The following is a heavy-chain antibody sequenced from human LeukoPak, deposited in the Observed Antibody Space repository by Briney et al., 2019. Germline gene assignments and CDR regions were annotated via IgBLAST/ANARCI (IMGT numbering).Heavy chain of an antibody. D-gene: IGHD1-26*01. CDR1: GYTFTTYD. V-gene: IGHV1-8*01. CDR2: MSPNSGNT. J-gene: IGHJ3*01. CDR3: ARGLDSSGNYRPYDAFDV. Sequence: APVKVSCKASGYTFTTYDIHWVRQAAGQGLEWMGWMSPNSGNTGYAPEFQGRVLMTRNSSISTAYMELSSLTSEDTAVYYCARGLDSSGNYRPYDAFDVWGHGTKVIVSS.